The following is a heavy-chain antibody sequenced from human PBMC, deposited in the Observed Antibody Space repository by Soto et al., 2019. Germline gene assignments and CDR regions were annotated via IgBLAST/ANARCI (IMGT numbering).Heavy chain of an antibody. V-gene: IGHV3-66*01. D-gene: IGHD3-16*01. CDR3: ARGLRSYYYGMDV. CDR1: GFTVSSNY. J-gene: IGHJ6*02. CDR2: IYSGGST. Sequence: EVQLVESGGGLVQPGGSLRLSCAASGFTVSSNYMSWVRQAPGKGLEWVSVIYSGGSTYYADSVKGRFTISRDNSKNTLYLQMNSLRAEDTAVYYCARGLRSYYYGMDVWGQGTTVTVSS.